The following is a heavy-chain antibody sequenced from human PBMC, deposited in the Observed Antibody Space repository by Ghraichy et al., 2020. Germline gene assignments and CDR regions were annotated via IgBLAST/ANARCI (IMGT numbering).Heavy chain of an antibody. CDR1: GFTFSDYY. CDR2: ISSSGSTI. D-gene: IGHD6-13*01. CDR3: ARDKGAAAGDYNWFDP. Sequence: GGSLRLSCAASGFTFSDYYMSWIRQAPGKGLEWVSYISSSGSTIYYADSVKGRFTISRDNAKNSLYLQMNSLRAEDTAVYYCARDKGAAAGDYNWFDPWGQGTLVTVSS. V-gene: IGHV3-11*01. J-gene: IGHJ5*02.